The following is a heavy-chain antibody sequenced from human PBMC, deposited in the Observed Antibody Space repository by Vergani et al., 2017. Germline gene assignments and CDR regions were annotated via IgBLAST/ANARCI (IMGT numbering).Heavy chain of an antibody. V-gene: IGHV3-21*01. J-gene: IGHJ6*02. D-gene: IGHD3-10*01. CDR3: ARDLYYGSGRRAYYGMDV. CDR1: GFTFSSYS. Sequence: VQLVESGGGVVQPGRSLRLSCAASGFTFSSYSMNWVRQAPGKGLEWVSSISSSSSYIYYADSVKGRFTISRDNAKNSLYLQMNSLRAEDTAVYYCARDLYYGSGRRAYYGMDVWGQGTTVTVSS. CDR2: ISSSSSYI.